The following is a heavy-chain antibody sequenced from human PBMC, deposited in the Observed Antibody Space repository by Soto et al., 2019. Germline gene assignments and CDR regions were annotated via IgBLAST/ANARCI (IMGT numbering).Heavy chain of an antibody. CDR1: GGSISSGDYY. CDR3: ARSGIAARRAGYYFDY. V-gene: IGHV4-30-4*01. J-gene: IGHJ4*02. CDR2: IYYSGST. Sequence: PSETLSLTCTVSGGSISSGDYYWSWIRQPPGKGLEWIGYIYYSGSTYYNPSLKSRVTISVDTSKNQFSLKLSSVTAADTAVYYCARSGIAARRAGYYFDYWGQGTLVTVSS. D-gene: IGHD6-6*01.